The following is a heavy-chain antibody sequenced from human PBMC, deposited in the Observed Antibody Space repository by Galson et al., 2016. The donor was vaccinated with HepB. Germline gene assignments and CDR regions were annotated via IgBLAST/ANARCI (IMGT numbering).Heavy chain of an antibody. CDR1: GFRFSDFY. J-gene: IGHJ4*02. D-gene: IGHD3-3*01. CDR3: ARATFDFWSGFYINR. CDR2: ISSTSNNI. V-gene: IGHV3-11*01. Sequence: SLRLSCAASGFRFSDFYMTWIRQTPGKGLEWLSYISSTSNNIYYADSLKNRFTVSRDNGNNSLYLQMNSLTAEDTAVYYCARATFDFWSGFYINRWGQGTLVSVSP.